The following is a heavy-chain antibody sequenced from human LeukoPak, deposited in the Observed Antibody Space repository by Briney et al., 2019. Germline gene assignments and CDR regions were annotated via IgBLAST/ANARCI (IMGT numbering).Heavy chain of an antibody. CDR3: ASPYSSGWSTLDF. Sequence: GGSLRLSCAASGFTFSSYALSWVRQAPGKGLEWVSAISDSGGSTYYADSVKGRFTISRDNSKNTLYLQINSLRAEDTAVYYCASPYSSGWSTLDFWGPGTLVTVSS. CDR1: GFTFSSYA. D-gene: IGHD6-19*01. J-gene: IGHJ4*02. CDR2: ISDSGGST. V-gene: IGHV3-23*01.